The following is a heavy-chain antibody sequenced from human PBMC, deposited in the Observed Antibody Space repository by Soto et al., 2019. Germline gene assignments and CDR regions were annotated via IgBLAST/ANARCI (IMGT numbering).Heavy chain of an antibody. CDR1: GGSFSGYY. J-gene: IGHJ6*03. Sequence: QVQLQQWGAGLLKPSETLSLTCAVYGGSFSGYYWSWIRQPPGKGLEWIGEINHSGSTNYNPSLKSRVTISVATSKNQFSLKLSSVTAADTAVYYCARGYYDFWSGYLPYYYYYYMDVWGKGTTVTVSS. V-gene: IGHV4-34*01. D-gene: IGHD3-3*01. CDR2: INHSGST. CDR3: ARGYYDFWSGYLPYYYYYYMDV.